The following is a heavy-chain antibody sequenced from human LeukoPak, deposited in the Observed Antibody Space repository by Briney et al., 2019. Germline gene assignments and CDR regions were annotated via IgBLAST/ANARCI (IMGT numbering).Heavy chain of an antibody. CDR2: INPSGGST. Sequence: ASVKVSCKASGYTFTSYYMHWVRQAPAQGLEWMGVINPSGGSTSYAQKFQGRVTMTSDMSTSTVYMELSSLRSEDTAMYYCARVGALSRGGRREPADYWGQGTLVTVSS. D-gene: IGHD3-16*02. CDR3: ARVGALSRGGRREPADY. V-gene: IGHV1-46*01. CDR1: GYTFTSYY. J-gene: IGHJ4*02.